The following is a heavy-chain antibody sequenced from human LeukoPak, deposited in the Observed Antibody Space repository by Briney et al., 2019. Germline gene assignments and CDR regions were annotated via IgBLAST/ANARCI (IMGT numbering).Heavy chain of an antibody. V-gene: IGHV4-59*01. Sequence: PSETLSLTCAVYGGSISSYYWSWIRQPPGKGLEWIGYIYYSGSTNYNPSLKSRVTISVDTSKNQFSLKLSSVTAADTAVYYCAREVPGAADFDYWGQGTLVTVSS. CDR1: GGSISSYY. D-gene: IGHD6-13*01. J-gene: IGHJ4*02. CDR2: IYYSGST. CDR3: AREVPGAADFDY.